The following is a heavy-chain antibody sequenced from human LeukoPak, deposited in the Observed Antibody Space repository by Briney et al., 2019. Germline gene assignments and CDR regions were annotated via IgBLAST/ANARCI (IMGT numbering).Heavy chain of an antibody. D-gene: IGHD6-6*01. CDR1: GGSISSYY. Sequence: SETLSLTCTVSGGSISSYYWSWIRQPPGKGLEWIGYIYYSGSTNYNPSLKSRDTISVDTSKNRFSLKLSSVTAADTAVYYCARVDPDSSSTLEVFDYWGQGTLVTVSS. J-gene: IGHJ4*02. V-gene: IGHV4-59*01. CDR2: IYYSGST. CDR3: ARVDPDSSSTLEVFDY.